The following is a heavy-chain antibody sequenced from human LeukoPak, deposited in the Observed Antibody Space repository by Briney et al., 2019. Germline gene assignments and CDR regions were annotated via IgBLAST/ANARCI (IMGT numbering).Heavy chain of an antibody. D-gene: IGHD3-16*01. J-gene: IGHJ4*02. CDR2: ISGSGGKT. Sequence: PGGSLRLSCEASGFTFRSYGMSWVRQAPGKGLEWVSVISGSGGKTDYADSVKGRFTISRDNSKNTMYLQMNSLRVEDTAEYYCAKDLGYDYVWGEGNLYDYWGQGILVTVSS. CDR3: AKDLGYDYVWGEGNLYDY. CDR1: GFTFRSYG. V-gene: IGHV3-23*01.